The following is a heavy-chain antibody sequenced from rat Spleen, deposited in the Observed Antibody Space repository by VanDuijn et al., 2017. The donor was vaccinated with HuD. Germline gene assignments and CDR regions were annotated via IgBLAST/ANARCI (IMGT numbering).Heavy chain of an antibody. CDR1: GFTFSDYN. CDR3: TRDGINYGGYDPDY. J-gene: IGHJ2*01. D-gene: IGHD1-11*01. CDR2: ISTGGGNT. V-gene: IGHV5-25*01. Sequence: VQLVESGGGLVQPGRSMKLSCAASGFTFSDYNMAWVRQAPKKGLEWVASISTGGGNTYYRDSVKGRFTISRDNSKSTLYLQMNSLRSEDTATYYCTRDGINYGGYDPDYWGQGVMVTVSS.